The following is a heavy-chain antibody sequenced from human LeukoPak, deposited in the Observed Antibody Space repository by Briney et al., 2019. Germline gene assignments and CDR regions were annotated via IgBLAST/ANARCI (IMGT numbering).Heavy chain of an antibody. J-gene: IGHJ4*02. CDR1: GFTFNTYC. CDR3: ARIYHFENGGYRHFDY. V-gene: IGHV3-7*01. CDR2: IKQDGSEQ. Sequence: GGSLRLSCVASGFTFNTYCMSWVRQAPGKGLEWVANIKQDGSEQYYVDSVKGRFTISRDNLQNSLYLQMNSLRDEDTAVYYCARIYHFENGGYRHFDYWGQGTLVTVSS. D-gene: IGHD3-22*01.